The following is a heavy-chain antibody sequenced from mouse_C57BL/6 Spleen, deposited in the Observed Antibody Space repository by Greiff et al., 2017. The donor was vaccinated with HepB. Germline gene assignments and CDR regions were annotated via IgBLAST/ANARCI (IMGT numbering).Heavy chain of an antibody. CDR2: ISYSGST. CDR1: GYSITSGYD. Sequence: DVMLVESGPGMVKPSQSLSLTCTVTGYSITSGYDWHWIRPFPGNKLEWMGYISYSGSTNYNPSLKSRISITHDTSKNHFFLKLNSVTTEDTATYYCAREAYYGSSSYAMDYWGQGTSVTVSS. CDR3: AREAYYGSSSYAMDY. V-gene: IGHV3-1*01. D-gene: IGHD1-1*01. J-gene: IGHJ4*01.